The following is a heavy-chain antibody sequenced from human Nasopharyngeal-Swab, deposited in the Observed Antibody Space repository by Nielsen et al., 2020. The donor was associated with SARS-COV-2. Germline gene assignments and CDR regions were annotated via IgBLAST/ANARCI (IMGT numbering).Heavy chain of an antibody. Sequence: SETLSLTCAVYGGSFSASYWGWIRQPPGKGLEWIGEINDSGSTNYNPSLKSRVTISVDTSKNEVSLNLRSVTAADTAVYYCARDGRPFSSQNWFDPWGQGTLVTVSS. CDR2: INDSGST. J-gene: IGHJ5*02. D-gene: IGHD2-2*01. CDR3: ARDGRPFSSQNWFDP. CDR1: GGSFSASY. V-gene: IGHV4-34*01.